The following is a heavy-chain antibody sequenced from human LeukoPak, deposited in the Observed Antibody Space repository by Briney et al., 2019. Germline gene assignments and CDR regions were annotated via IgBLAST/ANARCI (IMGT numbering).Heavy chain of an antibody. CDR3: ARSVAGTFLVGY. Sequence: GASVKVSCKASGYTFTSYYMHWVRQAPGQGLEWMGIINPSGGSTSYAQKFQGRVTMTRDMSTSTVYMELSSLRSEDTAVYYCARSVAGTFLVGYWGQGTLVTVSS. J-gene: IGHJ4*02. D-gene: IGHD6-19*01. V-gene: IGHV1-46*01. CDR1: GYTFTSYY. CDR2: INPSGGST.